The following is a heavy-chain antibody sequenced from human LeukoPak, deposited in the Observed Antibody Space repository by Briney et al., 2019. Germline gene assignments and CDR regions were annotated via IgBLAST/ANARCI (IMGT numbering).Heavy chain of an antibody. J-gene: IGHJ5*02. V-gene: IGHV1-69*13. CDR2: IIPIFGTA. CDR3: ATSGGVVVPAAIPYNWFDP. D-gene: IGHD2-2*01. Sequence: SVKVSCKASGGTFSSYAISWVRQAPGQGLEWMGGIIPIFGTANYAQKFQGRVTITADESTSTDYMELSSLRSEDTAVYYCATSGGVVVPAAIPYNWFDPWGQGTLVTVSS. CDR1: GGTFSSYA.